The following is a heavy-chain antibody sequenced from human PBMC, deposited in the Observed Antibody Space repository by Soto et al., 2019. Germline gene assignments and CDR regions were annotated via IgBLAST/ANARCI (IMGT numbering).Heavy chain of an antibody. J-gene: IGHJ5*02. Sequence: GGSLRLSCAASGFTFSSYGMHWVRQAPGKGLEWVAVISYDGSNKYYADSVKGRFTISRDNSKNTLYLQMNSLRAEDTAVYYCAKGGYSSSWYPDNWFDPWGQGTLVTVSS. CDR2: ISYDGSNK. V-gene: IGHV3-30*18. CDR1: GFTFSSYG. CDR3: AKGGYSSSWYPDNWFDP. D-gene: IGHD6-13*01.